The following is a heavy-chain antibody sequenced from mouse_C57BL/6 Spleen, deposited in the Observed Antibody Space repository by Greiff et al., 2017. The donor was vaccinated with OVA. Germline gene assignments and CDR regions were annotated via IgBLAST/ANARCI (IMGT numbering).Heavy chain of an antibody. Sequence: QVQLQQSGPELVKPGASVTISCKASGYSFTSYYIPWVKQRPGQGLEWIGWIYPGSGNTKYKEKLTGKATLTADTSASTAYMQLSSLTSEDSAVYYCARYYGSAGNAMDYWGQGTSVTVSS. J-gene: IGHJ4*01. V-gene: IGHV1-66*01. CDR3: ARYYGSAGNAMDY. CDR1: GYSFTSYY. CDR2: IYPGSGNT. D-gene: IGHD1-1*01.